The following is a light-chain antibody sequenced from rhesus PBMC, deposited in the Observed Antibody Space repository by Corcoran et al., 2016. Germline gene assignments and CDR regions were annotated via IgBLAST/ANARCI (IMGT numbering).Light chain of an antibody. Sequence: DIQMTQSPSSLSASVGDKVTITCRASQGISSWLAWYQQKPRKAPKLLIDKASSLQSGVPSRFSGGGSGTDFTLTIRRLQPEAFAPSYCLQYSSSPYSFGQGTKVEIK. CDR1: QGISSW. CDR3: LQYSSSPYS. J-gene: IGKJ2*01. CDR2: KAS. V-gene: IGKV1-22*01.